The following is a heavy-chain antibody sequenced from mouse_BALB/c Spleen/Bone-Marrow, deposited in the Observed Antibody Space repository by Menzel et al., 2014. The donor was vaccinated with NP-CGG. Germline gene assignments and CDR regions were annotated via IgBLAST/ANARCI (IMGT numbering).Heavy chain of an antibody. J-gene: IGHJ2*01. CDR3: ARNYYGYDGYFDY. D-gene: IGHD2-2*01. Sequence: EVKLMESGGGLVKPGGSLKLSCAASGFTFSSNGMSWVRQTPEKRLEWVATISGGGNYTYYPDSVKGRFTISRDNAKNILYLQMSSLRSEDTALYYCARNYYGYDGYFDYWGQSTTLTVSS. CDR1: GFTFSSNG. V-gene: IGHV5-9-2*01. CDR2: ISGGGNYT.